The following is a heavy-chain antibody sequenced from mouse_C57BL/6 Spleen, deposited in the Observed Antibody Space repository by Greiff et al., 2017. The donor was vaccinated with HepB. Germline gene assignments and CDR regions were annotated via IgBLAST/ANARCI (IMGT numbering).Heavy chain of an antibody. V-gene: IGHV1-52*01. CDR3: ARILPYYYGSSYDAMDY. Sequence: VQLQQPGAELVRPGSSVKLSCKASGFTFTSYWMHWVKQRPIQGLEWIGNIDPSDSETHYNQKFKDKATLTVDKSSSTAYMQLSSLTSEDSAVYYCARILPYYYGSSYDAMDYWGQGTSVTVSS. D-gene: IGHD1-1*01. CDR1: GFTFTSYW. J-gene: IGHJ4*01. CDR2: IDPSDSET.